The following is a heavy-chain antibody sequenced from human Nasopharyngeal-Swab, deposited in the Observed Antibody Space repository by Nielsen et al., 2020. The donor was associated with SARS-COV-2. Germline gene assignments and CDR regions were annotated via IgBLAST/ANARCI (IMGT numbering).Heavy chain of an antibody. D-gene: IGHD3-10*01. CDR3: ARTEYGSGTNFDY. V-gene: IGHV5-51*01. Sequence: GESLKISCEGSGYFFNNYWIGWVRQMPGRGLEWMGIIFPYDSDTRYSPSLQGQVTISADVSTKTAYLQWSGLKASDTAMYYCARTEYGSGTNFDYWGQGTLVTVSS. CDR2: IFPYDSDT. CDR1: GYFFNNYW. J-gene: IGHJ4*02.